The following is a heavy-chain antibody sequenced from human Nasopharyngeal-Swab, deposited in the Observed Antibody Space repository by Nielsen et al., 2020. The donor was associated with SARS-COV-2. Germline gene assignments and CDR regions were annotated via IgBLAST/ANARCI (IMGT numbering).Heavy chain of an antibody. Sequence: GVLKISCAASGFTVSSNYMSWVRQAPGKGLEWVSSISSSSSYIYYADSVKGRFTISRDNAKNSLYLQMNSLRAEDTAVYYCARDRGIDGRIDYWGQGTLVTVSS. D-gene: IGHD6-13*01. V-gene: IGHV3-21*01. J-gene: IGHJ4*02. CDR2: ISSSSSYI. CDR3: ARDRGIDGRIDY. CDR1: GFTVSSNY.